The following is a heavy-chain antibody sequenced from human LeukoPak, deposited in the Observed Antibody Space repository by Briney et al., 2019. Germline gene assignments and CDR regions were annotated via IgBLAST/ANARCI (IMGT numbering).Heavy chain of an antibody. D-gene: IGHD3-10*01. V-gene: IGHV1-46*01. CDR3: ARVPEYYGSGSSNPYFDY. CDR2: INPSGGST. Sequence: ASVKVSCKASGYTFTSYYMHWVRQAPGQGLEWMGIINPSGGSTSYAQKFQGRVTMTRDTSTSTVYMELSSLRSEDTAVYYCARVPEYYGSGSSNPYFDYWGQGTLVTVSS. J-gene: IGHJ4*02. CDR1: GYTFTSYY.